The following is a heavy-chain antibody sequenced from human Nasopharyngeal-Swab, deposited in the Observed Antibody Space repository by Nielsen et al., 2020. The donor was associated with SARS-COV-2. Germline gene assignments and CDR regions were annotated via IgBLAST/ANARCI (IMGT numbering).Heavy chain of an antibody. CDR3: GRDPAWGAIDF. J-gene: IGHJ4*02. CDR2: IKQDGGIK. V-gene: IGHV3-7*03. D-gene: IGHD3-16*01. CDR1: GFTFSDYS. Sequence: GESLKISCAASGFTFSDYSMSWIRQAPGKGLEWVADIKQDGGIKVYVDSVKGRFTISRDNAKNSVYLQMNSLRVEDTAIYYCGRDPAWGAIDFWGRGTLVTVSA.